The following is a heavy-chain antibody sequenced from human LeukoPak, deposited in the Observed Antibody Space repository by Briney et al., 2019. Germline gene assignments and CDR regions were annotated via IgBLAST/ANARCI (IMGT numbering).Heavy chain of an antibody. V-gene: IGHV4-34*01. J-gene: IGHJ4*02. D-gene: IGHD3-10*01. CDR3: ARALYGSGEDYYFDY. Sequence: SETLSLTCAVYGGSFSGYYWSWIRQPPGKGLEWIGEINHSGSTNYNPSLKSRVTISVDTSKNQFSLKLSSVTAADTAVYYCARALYGSGEDYYFDYWGQGTLVTVSS. CDR1: GGSFSGYY. CDR2: INHSGST.